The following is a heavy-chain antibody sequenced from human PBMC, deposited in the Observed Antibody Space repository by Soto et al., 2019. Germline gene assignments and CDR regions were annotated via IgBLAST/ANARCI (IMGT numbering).Heavy chain of an antibody. Sequence: SETLSLTCTVSGVSMSGHFWNWIRQTPGRGLEWIGYIYHTGSIQYNPSLKSRVTMSIDTSKSQFSLKLKSVTAADTATYYCAKLSAAERDSTFIIVFDYWGKGALVTVSP. V-gene: IGHV4-59*11. J-gene: IGHJ4*02. CDR1: GVSMSGHF. CDR3: AKLSAAERDSTFIIVFDY. CDR2: IYHTGSI. D-gene: IGHD1-26*01.